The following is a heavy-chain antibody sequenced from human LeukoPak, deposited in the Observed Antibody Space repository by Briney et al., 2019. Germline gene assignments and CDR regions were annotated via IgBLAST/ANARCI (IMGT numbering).Heavy chain of an antibody. CDR3: ARDPASPVPFDY. Sequence: PGGSLRLSCAASGLASSSHWMSWIRQAPGKGLEWVANINKDGSETRYLDSVRGRFTISRDNAKESVYLQMNSLRAEDTAVYYCARDPASPVPFDYWGQGTLVTVSS. CDR2: INKDGSET. V-gene: IGHV3-7*05. CDR1: GLASSSHW. J-gene: IGHJ4*02.